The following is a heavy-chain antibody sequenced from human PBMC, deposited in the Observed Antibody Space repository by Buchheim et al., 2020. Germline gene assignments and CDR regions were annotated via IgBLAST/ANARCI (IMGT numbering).Heavy chain of an antibody. CDR2: IYYSGST. J-gene: IGHJ6*02. CDR3: ASLFHDYGDYYYGMDV. Sequence: QVQLQQWGAGLLKPSETLSLTCTVSGGSISSGDYYWSWIRQPPGKGLEWIGYIYYSGSTYYNPSLKSRVTISVDTSKNQFSLKLSSVTAADTAVYYCASLFHDYGDYYYGMDVWGQGTT. D-gene: IGHD4-17*01. V-gene: IGHV4-30-4*01. CDR1: GGSISSGDYY.